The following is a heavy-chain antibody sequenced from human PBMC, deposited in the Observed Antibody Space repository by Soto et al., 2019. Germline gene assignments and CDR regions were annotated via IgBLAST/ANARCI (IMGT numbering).Heavy chain of an antibody. Sequence: GSLRLSCAASGFTFSNAWMNWVRQAPGKGLEWVGRIKSKTDGGTTDYAAPVKGRFTISRDDSKNTLYLQMNSLKTEDTAAYYCTTGRRYGSGSYIYYYGMDVWGQGTTVTVSS. V-gene: IGHV3-15*07. CDR1: GFTFSNAW. CDR2: IKSKTDGGTT. J-gene: IGHJ6*02. CDR3: TTGRRYGSGSYIYYYGMDV. D-gene: IGHD3-10*01.